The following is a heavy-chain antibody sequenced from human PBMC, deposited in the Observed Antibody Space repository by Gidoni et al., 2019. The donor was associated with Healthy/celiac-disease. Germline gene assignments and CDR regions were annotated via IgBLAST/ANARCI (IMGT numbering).Heavy chain of an antibody. V-gene: IGHV3-11*06. D-gene: IGHD3-22*01. CDR1: GFTFSDYY. CDR3: ASGDYDSSGYYYFDY. CDR2: ISSSSSYT. J-gene: IGHJ4*02. Sequence: QVQLVESGGGLVKPGGSLRLSCAASGFTFSDYYMSWIRQAPGKGLEWVSYISSSSSYTNYADSVKGRFTISRDNAKNSLYLQMNSLRAEDTAVYYCASGDYDSSGYYYFDYWGQGTLVTVSS.